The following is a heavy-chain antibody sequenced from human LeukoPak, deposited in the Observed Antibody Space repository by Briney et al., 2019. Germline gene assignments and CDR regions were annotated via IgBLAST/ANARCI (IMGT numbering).Heavy chain of an antibody. CDR3: ARPPTTATAEGAFHI. V-gene: IGHV5-51*01. CDR2: IHPEDSET. Sequence: ASVKVSCKASTYISSDYWIGWVRQMPGKGLEWMGIIHPEDSETKYSPTFQGQVTISADKSINTAFLQWSSLKASDTAIYYCARPPTTATAEGAFHIWGQGTMVTVSS. CDR1: TYISSDYW. J-gene: IGHJ3*02. D-gene: IGHD4-17*01.